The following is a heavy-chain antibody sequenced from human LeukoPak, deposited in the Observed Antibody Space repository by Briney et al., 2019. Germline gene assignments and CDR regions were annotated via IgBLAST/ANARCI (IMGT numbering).Heavy chain of an antibody. V-gene: IGHV4-61*01. J-gene: IGHJ3*01. CDR1: GGPITSGSYC. CDR3: ARSVPYFDRLLNGGYDGFDV. D-gene: IGHD3-9*01. Sequence: SETLSLTCTVSGGPITSGSYCWSWIRQPPGRGLEWIGDIYFSGITKYNSSHKSRVNISVAMSKNQFSLKFNSTIVADTAVYYCARSVPYFDRLLNGGYDGFDVWGPGTMVTVSS. CDR2: IYFSGIT.